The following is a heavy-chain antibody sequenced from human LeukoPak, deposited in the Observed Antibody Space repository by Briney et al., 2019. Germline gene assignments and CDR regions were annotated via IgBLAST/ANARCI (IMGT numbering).Heavy chain of an antibody. J-gene: IGHJ4*02. Sequence: GGSLRLSCAASGFTFSSYAMHWVRQAPGKGLEWVAVISYDGSNKYYADSVKGRFTISRDNAKNSLYLQMNSLRAEDTAVYYCVVAARTFDYWGQGTLVTVSS. CDR3: VVAARTFDY. V-gene: IGHV3-30*04. D-gene: IGHD6-6*01. CDR2: ISYDGSNK. CDR1: GFTFSSYA.